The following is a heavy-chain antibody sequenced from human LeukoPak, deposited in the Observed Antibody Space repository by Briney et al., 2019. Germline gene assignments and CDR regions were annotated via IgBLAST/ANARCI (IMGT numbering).Heavy chain of an antibody. Sequence: PSETLPLTCTVSGGSISRYYWSWIRQPAGKGLEWIGRIYTSGSTNYNPSLKSRVTMSVDTSKNQFSLKLSSVTAADTSFFKHETAYDILTGYNYWGQGTLVTVSS. D-gene: IGHD3-9*01. J-gene: IGHJ4*02. CDR2: IYTSGST. CDR3: ETAYDILTGYNY. V-gene: IGHV4-4*07. CDR1: GGSISRYY.